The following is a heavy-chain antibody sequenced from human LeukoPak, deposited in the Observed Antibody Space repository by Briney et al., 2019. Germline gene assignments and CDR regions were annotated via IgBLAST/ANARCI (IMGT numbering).Heavy chain of an antibody. Sequence: PGGSLRLSCAASGFTFSSYGMHWVRQAPGKGLEWVAVIWYDGSNKYYADSVKGRFTISRDNSKNTLYLQMNSLRAEDTAVYYCARPHRRGDTAMVYGAFDIWGQGTMVTVSS. D-gene: IGHD5-18*01. CDR2: IWYDGSNK. J-gene: IGHJ3*02. CDR3: ARPHRRGDTAMVYGAFDI. CDR1: GFTFSSYG. V-gene: IGHV3-33*01.